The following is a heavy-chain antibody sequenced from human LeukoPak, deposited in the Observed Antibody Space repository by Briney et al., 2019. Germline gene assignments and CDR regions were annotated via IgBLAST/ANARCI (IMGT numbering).Heavy chain of an antibody. D-gene: IGHD3-10*01. CDR3: ARGELIRGVLARSPRPRLYYGMDV. V-gene: IGHV4-4*07. CDR2: SYTTGSA. J-gene: IGHJ6*02. CDR1: GGSIRDSY. Sequence: SETLSLTCTVSGGSIRDSYWNWIRLPAGRGLEWIGRSYTTGSASYNPSLKSRVTMSFDMSSNQFSLRLTSVAAADTAVYFCARGELIRGVLARSPRPRLYYGMDVWGQGTTVIVSS.